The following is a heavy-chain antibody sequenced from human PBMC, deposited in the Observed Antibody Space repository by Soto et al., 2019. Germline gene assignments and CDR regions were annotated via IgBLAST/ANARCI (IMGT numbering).Heavy chain of an antibody. Sequence: SXTLSLTCTVSGGSISGYYWSWSRQPPGKRLEWIGYIDYYGSTNYNPSLKSRVTILVDTSKKQFSLNLGSVTAADTAIYYCATYDYVAKGGAFDIWGQGTMVTVSS. D-gene: IGHD3-16*01. J-gene: IGHJ3*02. CDR3: ATYDYVAKGGAFDI. V-gene: IGHV4-59*01. CDR2: IDYYGST. CDR1: GGSISGYY.